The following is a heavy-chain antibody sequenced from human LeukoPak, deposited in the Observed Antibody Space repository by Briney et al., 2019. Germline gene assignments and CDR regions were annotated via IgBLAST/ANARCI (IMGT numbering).Heavy chain of an antibody. V-gene: IGHV3-21*01. CDR2: ISSSSSYI. J-gene: IGHJ4*02. CDR1: GFTLGSYW. D-gene: IGHD3-3*02. Sequence: GGSLRLSCAASGFTLGSYWMNWVRQAPGKGLEWVSSISSSSSYIYYADSVKGRFTISRDNAKNSLYLQMNSLRAEDTAVYYCARDHFWSGYYYFDYWGQGTLVTVSS. CDR3: ARDHFWSGYYYFDY.